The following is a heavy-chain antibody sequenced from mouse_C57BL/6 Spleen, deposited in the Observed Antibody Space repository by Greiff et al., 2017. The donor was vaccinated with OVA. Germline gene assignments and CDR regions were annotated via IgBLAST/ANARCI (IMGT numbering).Heavy chain of an antibody. V-gene: IGHV5-12*01. J-gene: IGHJ2*01. CDR3: ARRGKSYYFDY. Sequence: EVKLVESGGGLVQPGGSLKLSCAASGFTFSDYYMYWVRQTPEKRLEWVAYISNGGGSTYYPDTVKGRFTISRDNAKNTLYLQMSRLKSEDTAMYYCARRGKSYYFDYWGQGTTPTVSS. CDR2: ISNGGGST. CDR1: GFTFSDYY.